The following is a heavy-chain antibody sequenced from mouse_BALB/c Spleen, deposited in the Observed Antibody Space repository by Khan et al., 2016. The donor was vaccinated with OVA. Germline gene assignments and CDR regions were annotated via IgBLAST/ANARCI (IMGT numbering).Heavy chain of an antibody. Sequence: QVQLKESGPGLVAPSQSLSITCTVSGFSLTNYDISWIRQPPGKGLEWLGVIWTGGGTNYNSAFMSRLSISKDNSKSQVFLKMNSLQIDDTAIYYCVRRCNYYGSFYWYFDVWGAGTTVTVSS. CDR2: IWTGGGT. CDR1: GFSLTNYD. J-gene: IGHJ1*01. V-gene: IGHV2-9-2*01. D-gene: IGHD1-1*01. CDR3: VRRCNYYGSFYWYFDV.